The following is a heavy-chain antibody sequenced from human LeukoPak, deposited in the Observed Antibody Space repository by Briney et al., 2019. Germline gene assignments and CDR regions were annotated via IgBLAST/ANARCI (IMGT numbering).Heavy chain of an antibody. V-gene: IGHV4-61*02. J-gene: IGHJ4*02. CDR3: ARLYSPHQYDSSGYFTVDPYLDY. CDR2: IYTSGST. D-gene: IGHD3-22*01. Sequence: NPSETLSLTCTLSGDSISSGSYYWSWIRQPAGKGLEWIGRIYTSGSTNYNPSLKSRVTISVDTSKNQFSLKLSSVTAADTAVYYCARLYSPHQYDSSGYFTVDPYLDYWGQGTLVTVSS. CDR1: GDSISSGSYY.